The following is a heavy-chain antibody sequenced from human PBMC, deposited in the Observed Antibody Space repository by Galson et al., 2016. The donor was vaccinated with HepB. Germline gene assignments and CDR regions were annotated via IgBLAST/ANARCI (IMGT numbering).Heavy chain of an antibody. D-gene: IGHD2-21*02. CDR1: GGSIRSSSYY. CDR2: IYFSGST. J-gene: IGHJ4*02. Sequence: SETLSLTCNVSGGSIRSSSYYWAWIRQPPGKGLEWIGIIYFSGSTFYNPSLESRVTISMDTSKNQFSLKVTSVTASDTAVYYCATPNCDGDCDPYRFESWGQGTLVTVSS. V-gene: IGHV4-39*01. CDR3: ATPNCDGDCDPYRFES.